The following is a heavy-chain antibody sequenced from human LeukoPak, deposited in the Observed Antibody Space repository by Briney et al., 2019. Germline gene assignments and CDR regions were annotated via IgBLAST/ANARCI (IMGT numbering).Heavy chain of an antibody. CDR3: ARETEYRRAYFDY. J-gene: IGHJ4*02. CDR1: GYTFTNYG. CDR2: IGAYNGNT. Sequence: ASVKVSCKASGYTFTNYGISWVRQAPGQGLEWMGWIGAYNGNTNYAQKLQGRVTMTTDTSTSTAYMELRSLKSDDTAVYYCARETEYRRAYFDYWGQGTLVTASS. V-gene: IGHV1-18*01. D-gene: IGHD2/OR15-2a*01.